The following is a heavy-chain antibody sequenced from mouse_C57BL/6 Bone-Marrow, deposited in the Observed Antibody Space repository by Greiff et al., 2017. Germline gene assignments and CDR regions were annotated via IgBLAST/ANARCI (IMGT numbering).Heavy chain of an antibody. V-gene: IGHV7-3*01. CDR2: IRNKANGYTT. J-gene: IGHJ2*01. CDR3: ARYTPFPPYFDY. CDR1: GFTFTDYY. Sequence: EVMLVESGGGLVQPGGSLSLSCAASGFTFTDYYMSWVRQPPGKALEWLGFIRNKANGYTTEYSASVKGRFTISRDNSQSILYLQMNALRAEDSATYYGARYTPFPPYFDYWGQGTTLTVSA.